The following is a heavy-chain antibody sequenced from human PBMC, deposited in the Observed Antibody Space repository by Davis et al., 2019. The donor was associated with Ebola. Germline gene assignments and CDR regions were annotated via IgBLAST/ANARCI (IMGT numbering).Heavy chain of an antibody. D-gene: IGHD6-13*01. CDR2: IYYSGST. J-gene: IGHJ5*02. CDR1: GGSISSYY. Sequence: PSETLSLTCTVSGGSISSYYWSWIRQPPGKGLEWIGYIYYSGSTYYNPSLKSRVTISVDTSKNQFSLKLSSVTAADTAVYYCARGLIAAAGIGWFDPWGQGTLVTVSS. CDR3: ARGLIAAAGIGWFDP. V-gene: IGHV4-59*12.